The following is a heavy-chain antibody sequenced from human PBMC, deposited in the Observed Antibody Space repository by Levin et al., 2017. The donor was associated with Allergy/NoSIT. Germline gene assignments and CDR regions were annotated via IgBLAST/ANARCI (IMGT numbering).Heavy chain of an antibody. CDR2: ISYSGST. J-gene: IGHJ4*01. V-gene: IGHV4-31*03. D-gene: IGHD1-7*01. CDR3: AAGVSGTPYRDY. CDR1: GGSMNSGAFH. Sequence: SETLSLTCTVSGGSMNSGAFHWNWIRQFPGKGLEWIGDISYSGSTYYNPPLATRVTISIDTSKNQFSLKLRSVTAADTAVYYCAAGVSGTPYRDYWGQGTLVTVSS.